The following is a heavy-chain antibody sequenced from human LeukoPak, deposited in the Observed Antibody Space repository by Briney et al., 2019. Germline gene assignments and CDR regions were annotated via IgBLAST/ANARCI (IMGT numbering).Heavy chain of an antibody. Sequence: SETLSLTCTVSGYSISSGYYWGWIRQPPGKGLEWIGTIYYNGSTFYNPSLKSRVTISVDTSKNQFSVKLTSVTATDTAVYYCARHTGAAGTVGYWGQGTLVTVSS. CDR2: IYYNGST. CDR1: GYSISSGYY. CDR3: ARHTGAAGTVGY. V-gene: IGHV4-38-2*02. D-gene: IGHD6-13*01. J-gene: IGHJ4*02.